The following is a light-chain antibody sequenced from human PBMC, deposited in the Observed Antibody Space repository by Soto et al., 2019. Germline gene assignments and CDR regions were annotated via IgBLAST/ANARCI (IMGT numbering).Light chain of an antibody. Sequence: EIVLTQSPGTLSLSPGERATLSCRASQSVSSIYLAWFQQKPGQAPRLLIYGASSRPTGIPDRFSGSGSGTEFTLTISSLHSEDFGVYYCQQYDNWWTFGQGTKVDIK. CDR2: GAS. CDR1: QSVSSIY. CDR3: QQYDNWWT. V-gene: IGKV3-20*01. J-gene: IGKJ1*01.